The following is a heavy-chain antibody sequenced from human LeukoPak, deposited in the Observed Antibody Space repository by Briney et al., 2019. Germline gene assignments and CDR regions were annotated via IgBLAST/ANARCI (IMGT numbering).Heavy chain of an antibody. CDR1: GFTFSSYA. CDR2: ISSNGGST. V-gene: IGHV3-64*01. J-gene: IGHJ4*02. D-gene: IGHD6-13*01. CDR3: ARSYSGSWYEHFDY. Sequence: GGSLRLSCAASGFTFSSYAMHWVRQAPGKGLEYVSAISSNGGSTYYANSVKGRFTIFRDSSKDTLYPQMGSLRAEDMAVYYCARSYSGSWYEHFDYWGQGTLVTVSS.